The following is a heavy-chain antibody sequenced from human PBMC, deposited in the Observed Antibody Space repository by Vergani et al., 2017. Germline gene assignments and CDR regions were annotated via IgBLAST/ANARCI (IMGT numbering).Heavy chain of an antibody. V-gene: IGHV3-30*02. D-gene: IGHD1-26*01. CDR3: AKKGGSLYYYGVDV. J-gene: IGHJ6*02. Sequence: QEQLLQSGGGVVQPGGSLRLSCIGSGYTFGHFDMHWVRQAPGKGLAWVAFIRYDGSNPQYIDSVKGRFTISRDNSKATLFLQMNGLRPEDTGTYFCAKKGGSLYYYGVDVWVQGTTITVSS. CDR1: GYTFGHFD. CDR2: IRYDGSNP.